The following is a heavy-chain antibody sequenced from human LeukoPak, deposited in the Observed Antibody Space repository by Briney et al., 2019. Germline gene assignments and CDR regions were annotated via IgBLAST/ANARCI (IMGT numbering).Heavy chain of an antibody. V-gene: IGHV3-23*01. J-gene: IGHJ4*02. CDR2: IFSSGGEI. Sequence: GGSLRLSCEASGFTFSTFAMIWVRQPPGKGLEWVSSIFSSGGEIHYADSVRGRFTISRDNSKSTLSLQMNSLRAEDTAIYYCATYRQVLLPFESWGQGTLVTVSS. CDR1: GFTFSTFA. D-gene: IGHD2-8*02. CDR3: ATYRQVLLPFES.